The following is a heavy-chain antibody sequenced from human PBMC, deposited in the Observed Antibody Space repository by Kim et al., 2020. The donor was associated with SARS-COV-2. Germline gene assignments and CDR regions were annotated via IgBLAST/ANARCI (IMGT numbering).Heavy chain of an antibody. J-gene: IGHJ4*02. CDR3: ATEDYEYYFDY. Sequence: TIYAQKFQGRVTMTEDTSTDTAYMELSSLRSEDTAVYYCATEDYEYYFDYWGQGTLVTVSS. D-gene: IGHD4-17*01. V-gene: IGHV1-24*01. CDR2: T.